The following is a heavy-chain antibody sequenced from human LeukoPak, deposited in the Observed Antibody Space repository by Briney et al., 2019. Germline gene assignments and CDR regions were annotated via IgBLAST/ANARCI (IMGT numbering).Heavy chain of an antibody. CDR3: AKGYYGSGSYDWFDY. Sequence: GGYLRLSCAASGFTFSSSAMSWVRQAPGKGLEWVSTISGSGDRTYYADSVKGRFTISRDDSKNTLFPHMNSLRAEDTAVYSCAKGYYGSGSYDWFDYWGQGTLVTVSS. J-gene: IGHJ4*02. D-gene: IGHD3-10*01. CDR1: GFTFSSSA. CDR2: ISGSGDRT. V-gene: IGHV3-23*01.